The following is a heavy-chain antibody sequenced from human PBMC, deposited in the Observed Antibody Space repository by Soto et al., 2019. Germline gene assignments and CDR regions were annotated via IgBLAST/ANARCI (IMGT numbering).Heavy chain of an antibody. CDR1: SGSISSSNW. J-gene: IGHJ6*03. CDR3: ARDSGYGGGYYYYYMDV. V-gene: IGHV4-4*02. Sequence: QVQLQESGPGLVKPSGTLSLTCAVSSGSISSSNWWSWVRQPPGKGLEWIGEIYHSGSTNYNPSLKSRGTISVDKSKNQFSLKLSSVTAADTAVYYCARDSGYGGGYYYYYMDVWGKGTTVTVSS. CDR2: IYHSGST. D-gene: IGHD5-12*01.